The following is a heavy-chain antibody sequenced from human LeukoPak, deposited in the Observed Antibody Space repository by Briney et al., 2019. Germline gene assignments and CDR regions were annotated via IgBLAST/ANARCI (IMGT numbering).Heavy chain of an antibody. CDR2: ITSSRIYI. J-gene: IGHJ3*02. CDR1: GFTFSTYS. D-gene: IGHD1-26*01. CDR3: ARGENSGRGAFDI. Sequence: GGSLRLSCAASGFTFSTYSMNWVRQAPGKGLEWVSSITSSRIYIYYADSVKGRFTISRDNAKNSLYLQMNSLRAEDTAVYYCARGENSGRGAFDIWGQGTMVTVSS. V-gene: IGHV3-21*01.